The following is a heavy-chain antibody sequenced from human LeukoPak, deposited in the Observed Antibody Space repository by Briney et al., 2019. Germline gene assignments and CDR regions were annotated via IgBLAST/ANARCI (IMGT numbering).Heavy chain of an antibody. CDR1: GYTFTGYY. Sequence: ASVKVSCEASGYTFTGYYMHWVRQAPGQGLEWMGWINPNSCGTNYAQKFQGRVTMTRDTSISTAYMDLSRLRSDDTAVYYCAREGGSYFVGGGYWGQGTLVTVSS. CDR3: AREGGSYFVGGGY. J-gene: IGHJ4*02. V-gene: IGHV1-2*02. CDR2: INPNSCGT. D-gene: IGHD1-26*01.